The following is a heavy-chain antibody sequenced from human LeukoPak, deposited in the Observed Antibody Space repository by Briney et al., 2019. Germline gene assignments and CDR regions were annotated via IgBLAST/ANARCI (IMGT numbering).Heavy chain of an antibody. CDR2: ISGSGGST. CDR1: GFTFSSYA. J-gene: IGHJ3*02. V-gene: IGHV3-23*01. D-gene: IGHD3-3*01. CDR3: AKDLPPYYDFWSGYYSDAFDI. Sequence: PGGSLRLSCAASGFTFSSYAMSWVRQAPGKGLEWVSAISGSGGSTYYADSVKGRFTISRDNSKNTLYLQMNSLRAEDTAVYYCAKDLPPYYDFWSGYYSDAFDIWGQGTMVTVSS.